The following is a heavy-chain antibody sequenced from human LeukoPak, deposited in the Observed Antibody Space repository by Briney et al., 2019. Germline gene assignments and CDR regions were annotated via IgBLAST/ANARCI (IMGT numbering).Heavy chain of an antibody. CDR3: ARGDIAAAGTSTPADY. Sequence: ASVKVSCKVSGYTLTELSMHWVRQAPGKGLEWMGGFDPEDGETIYAQKFQGRVTMTEDTSTDTAYMELSSLRSEDTAVYYCARGDIAAAGTSTPADYWGQGTLVTVSS. CDR2: FDPEDGET. J-gene: IGHJ4*02. CDR1: GYTLTELS. D-gene: IGHD6-13*01. V-gene: IGHV1-24*01.